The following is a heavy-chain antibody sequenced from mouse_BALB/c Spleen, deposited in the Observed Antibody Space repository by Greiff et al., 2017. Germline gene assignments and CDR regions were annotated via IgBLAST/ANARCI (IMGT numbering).Heavy chain of an antibody. Sequence: EVKLMESGGGLVQPGGSRKLSCAASGFTFSSFGMHWVRQAPEKGLEWVAYISSGSSTIYYADTVKGRFTISRDNPKNTLFLQMTSLRSEDTAMYYCARLHYGSSLDYWGQGTTLTVSS. CDR1: GFTFSSFG. V-gene: IGHV5-17*02. D-gene: IGHD1-1*01. CDR3: ARLHYGSSLDY. CDR2: ISSGSSTI. J-gene: IGHJ2*01.